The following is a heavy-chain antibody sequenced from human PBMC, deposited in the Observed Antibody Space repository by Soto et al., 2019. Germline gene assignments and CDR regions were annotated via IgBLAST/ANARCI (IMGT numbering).Heavy chain of an antibody. V-gene: IGHV4-59*01. CDR3: ARDHYDFWSGYYYYGMDV. D-gene: IGHD3-3*01. Sequence: SETLSLTCTVSGGTISSNYRSWTRQPPGKGLEWIGYIYYSGSTNYNPSLKSRVTISVDTSKNQFSLKLSSVTAADTAVYYCARDHYDFWSGYYYYGMDVWGQGTTVT. CDR1: GGTISSNY. CDR2: IYYSGST. J-gene: IGHJ6*02.